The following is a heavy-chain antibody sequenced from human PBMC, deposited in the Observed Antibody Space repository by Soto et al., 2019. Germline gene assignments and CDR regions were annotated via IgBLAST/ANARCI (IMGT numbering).Heavy chain of an antibody. Sequence: QVHLQESGPRLVKPSQTLSLTCTVSGDSVTRRDSYWSWFRQHPGKGPEWIGYISYSGSTDYNPSVNSRVNLSMDTSENEVSLNLTSVTAADTAVYFCARGSNWYFDLWGRGTLVTVSS. V-gene: IGHV4-31*03. CDR1: GDSVTRRDSY. J-gene: IGHJ2*01. D-gene: IGHD4-4*01. CDR2: ISYSGST. CDR3: ARGSNWYFDL.